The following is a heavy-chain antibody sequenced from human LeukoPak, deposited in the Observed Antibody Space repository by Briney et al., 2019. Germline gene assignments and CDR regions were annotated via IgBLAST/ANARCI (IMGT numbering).Heavy chain of an antibody. V-gene: IGHV3-7*01. CDR3: ARVDYDFWSGYNDAFDI. Sequence: GGSLRLSCAASGFTFSSYWMSWVRQAPGKGLEWVANIRQDGSEKYYVDSVKGRFTISRDNAKNSLYLQMNSLRAEDTAVYYCARVDYDFWSGYNDAFDIWGQGTMVTVSS. J-gene: IGHJ3*02. CDR2: IRQDGSEK. D-gene: IGHD3-3*01. CDR1: GFTFSSYW.